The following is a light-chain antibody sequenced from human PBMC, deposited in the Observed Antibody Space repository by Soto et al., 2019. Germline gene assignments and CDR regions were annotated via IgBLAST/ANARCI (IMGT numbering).Light chain of an antibody. V-gene: IGKV3D-20*01. Sequence: IVLTQPPANLPLSPGERATLSCAAGQGVSSSYLAWYQQKPGLAPRLLIYDPSSRATGIPDRFSGSGSGTDFALTISRLEPEAFAVYYCQQYGSSGTFGQGTKVDIK. CDR1: QGVSSSY. CDR2: DPS. CDR3: QQYGSSGT. J-gene: IGKJ1*01.